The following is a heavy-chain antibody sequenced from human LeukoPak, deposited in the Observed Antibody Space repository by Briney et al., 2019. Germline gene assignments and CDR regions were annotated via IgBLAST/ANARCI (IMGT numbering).Heavy chain of an antibody. CDR2: IYHSGST. CDR3: ARLVDDYVWGNYRSYYFDY. CDR1: GGSISSSNW. J-gene: IGHJ4*02. D-gene: IGHD3-16*02. Sequence: SGTLSLTCAVSGGSISSSNWWSWVRQPPGKGLERIGEIYHSGSTNYNPSLKSRVTISVDKSKNQFSLKLSSVTAADTAVYYCARLVDDYVWGNYRSYYFDYRGQGTLVTISS. V-gene: IGHV4-4*02.